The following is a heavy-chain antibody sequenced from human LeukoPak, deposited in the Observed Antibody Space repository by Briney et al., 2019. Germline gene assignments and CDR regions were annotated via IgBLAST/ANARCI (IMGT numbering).Heavy chain of an antibody. CDR3: ARGPYYYDSSGSYAFDI. D-gene: IGHD3-22*01. CDR2: MNPNSGNT. CDR1: GYTFTSYD. J-gene: IGHJ3*02. V-gene: IGHV1-8*01. Sequence: GASVKVSCKASGYTFTSYDINWVRQATGQGLEWMGWMNPNSGNTGYAQKFQGRVTMTRNTSISTAYMELSSLRSEDTAVYYCARGPYYYDSSGSYAFDIWGQGTMVTVSS.